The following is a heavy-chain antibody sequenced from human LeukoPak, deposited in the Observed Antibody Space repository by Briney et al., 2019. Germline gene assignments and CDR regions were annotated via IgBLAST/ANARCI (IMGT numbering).Heavy chain of an antibody. Sequence: SETLSLTCTVSGGSIRSSYYYWGWIRQPPGKGLEWIGSIYDSGSTYYNPSLKSRVTISVDKSKNHLSLHLSPVTAADTAVYYCARNQERTASLDYWGQGTLVTVSS. CDR1: GGSIRSSYYY. D-gene: IGHD2-21*02. J-gene: IGHJ4*02. V-gene: IGHV4-39*07. CDR3: ARNQERTASLDY. CDR2: IYDSGST.